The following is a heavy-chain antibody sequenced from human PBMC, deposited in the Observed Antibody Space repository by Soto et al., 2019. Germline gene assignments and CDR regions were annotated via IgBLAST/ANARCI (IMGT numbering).Heavy chain of an antibody. Sequence: SPTLSLTCDISGDSVSSNSAAWNWIRQTPSRGLEWLGRTYYRSKWYINYAVSVKSRITVNPDTSKNQFSLQLNSVTPEDTAVYYWGWGLKDEATSQLYMEARGKGPAVTV. CDR1: GDSVSSNSAA. V-gene: IGHV6-1*01. CDR3: GWGLKDEATSQLYMEA. D-gene: IGHD3-16*01. CDR2: TYYRSKWYI. J-gene: IGHJ6*03.